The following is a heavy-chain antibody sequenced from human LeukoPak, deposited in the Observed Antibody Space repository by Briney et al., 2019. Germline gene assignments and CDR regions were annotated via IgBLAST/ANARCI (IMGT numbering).Heavy chain of an antibody. J-gene: IGHJ4*02. D-gene: IGHD6-6*01. CDR2: ISAYNGNT. CDR3: ARDGSIAARPLPDY. CDR1: GYTFTSYG. Sequence: ASVKVFCKASGYTFTSYGISWVRQAPGQGLEWMGWISAYNGNTNYAQKLQGRVTMTTDTSTSTAYMELRSLRSDDTAVYYCARDGSIAARPLPDYWGQGTLVTVSS. V-gene: IGHV1-18*01.